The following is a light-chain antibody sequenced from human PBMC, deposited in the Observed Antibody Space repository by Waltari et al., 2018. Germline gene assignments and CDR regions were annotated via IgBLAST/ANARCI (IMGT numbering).Light chain of an antibody. CDR3: HHYYIPPLT. Sequence: DIVLTQSPDSLAVSLGERATSNYKTSQGLLFSFNSQTYIAWYQQKPGQPPKLLINWASARGSGVPERFSGSGSETDFTLTISSLQAEDVAVYYCHHYYIPPLTFGQGTRLEIK. V-gene: IGKV4-1*01. CDR1: QGLLFSFNSQTY. J-gene: IGKJ5*01. CDR2: WAS.